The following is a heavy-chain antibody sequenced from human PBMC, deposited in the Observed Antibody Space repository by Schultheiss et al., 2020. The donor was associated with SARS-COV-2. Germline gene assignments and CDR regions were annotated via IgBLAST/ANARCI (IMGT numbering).Heavy chain of an antibody. CDR3: TRDGSNWNDFDF. J-gene: IGHJ4*02. CDR1: GFTVSSNY. Sequence: GESLKISCAASGFTVSSNYMSWVRQAPGKGLEWVANIKEDGSEKNYVDSVKGRFTISRDNAKNSLYLQMNSLRAEDTAVYYCTRDGSNWNDFDFWGQGTLVTVSS. D-gene: IGHD1-20*01. V-gene: IGHV3-7*01. CDR2: IKEDGSEK.